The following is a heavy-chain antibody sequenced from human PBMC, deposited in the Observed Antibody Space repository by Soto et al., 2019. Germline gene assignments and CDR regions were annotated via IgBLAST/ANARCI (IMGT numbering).Heavy chain of an antibody. CDR3: AREPPRATSGLNYFDP. D-gene: IGHD1-7*01. J-gene: IGHJ5*02. CDR2: ISPFKGHT. V-gene: IGHV1-18*01. Sequence: QVQLVQSGTEVKKPGASVKVSCKTSGYTYINFGIGWVRQAPGEGLEWMGWISPFKGHTHYAQKFQGRVSLTTDTSTSTAFLELRSLTYDDTAVYYCAREPPRATSGLNYFDPWGQGTLVTVSS. CDR1: GYTYINFG.